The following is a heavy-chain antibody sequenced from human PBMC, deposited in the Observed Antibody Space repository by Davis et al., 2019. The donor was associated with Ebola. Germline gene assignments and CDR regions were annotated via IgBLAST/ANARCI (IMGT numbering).Heavy chain of an antibody. CDR3: AIQDGYNPAEYFQH. CDR1: GYSFTSYW. J-gene: IGHJ1*01. CDR2: IYPGDSDT. Sequence: GESLKISCKGSGYSFTSYWIGWVRQMPGKGLEWMGIIYPGDSDTRYSPSFQGQVTMSVDKSIRTAYLQWSSLKASDTGMYYCAIQDGYNPAEYFQHWGQGTLVTVSS. V-gene: IGHV5-51*01. D-gene: IGHD5-24*01.